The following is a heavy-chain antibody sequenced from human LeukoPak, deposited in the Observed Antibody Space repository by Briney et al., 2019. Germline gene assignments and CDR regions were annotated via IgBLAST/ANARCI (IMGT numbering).Heavy chain of an antibody. CDR2: ISGSGGST. Sequence: GGTLRLSCAASGFTFSSYGMSWVRQAPGKGLEWVSAISGSGGSTYYADSVKGRFTISRDNAKNSLYLQINSLRAEDTAMYFCARDGTLRGGSYGFDYWGQGTLVTVSS. CDR1: GFTFSSYG. CDR3: ARDGTLRGGSYGFDY. J-gene: IGHJ4*02. D-gene: IGHD1-26*01. V-gene: IGHV3-23*01.